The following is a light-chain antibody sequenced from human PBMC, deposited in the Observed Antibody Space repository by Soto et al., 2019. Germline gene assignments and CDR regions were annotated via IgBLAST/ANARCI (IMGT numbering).Light chain of an antibody. CDR1: TSDVGGYNY. V-gene: IGLV2-8*01. CDR2: EVN. J-gene: IGLJ2*01. CDR3: SSYAGSTVV. Sequence: QSVLTQPPSASGSPGQSVTISCTGTTSDVGGYNYVSWYQQQPGKAPKLMIYEVNKRPSGVPDRFSGSKSGNTASLTVSGLQAEDEADYYCSSYAGSTVVFGGGTKLTVL.